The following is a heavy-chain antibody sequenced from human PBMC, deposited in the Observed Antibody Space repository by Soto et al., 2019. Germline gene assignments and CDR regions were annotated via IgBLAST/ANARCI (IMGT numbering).Heavy chain of an antibody. J-gene: IGHJ3*01. D-gene: IGHD2-21*02. V-gene: IGHV4-59*01. CDR3: ARFQYTVVTPFDL. CDR1: GGSLTNYF. CDR2: IRYRGKT. Sequence: QVQLQESGPGLVEPSETLSLTCTVSGGSLTNYFWTWIRQSPGKGLEWIAYIRYRGKTDYNPSLKSRVTISLDTPKNQFSLKLTSVTAADTAMYYCARFQYTVVTPFDLWGQGTMVIVSS.